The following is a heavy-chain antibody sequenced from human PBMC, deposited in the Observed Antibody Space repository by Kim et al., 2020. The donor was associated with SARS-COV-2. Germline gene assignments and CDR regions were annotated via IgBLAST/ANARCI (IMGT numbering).Heavy chain of an antibody. CDR2: IRSKAYGGTT. D-gene: IGHD2-2*01. J-gene: IGHJ6*02. Sequence: GESLRLSCTASGFTFGDYAMSWFRQAPGKGLEWVGFIRSKAYGGTTGYAASVKGRFTIARDDSKSIAYLQMNSLKTEDTAVYYCTRDVYCSSTTCPTGYYYYGMDVWGQGTTVTVSS. CDR1: GFTFGDYA. CDR3: TRDVYCSSTTCPTGYYYYGMDV. V-gene: IGHV3-49*03.